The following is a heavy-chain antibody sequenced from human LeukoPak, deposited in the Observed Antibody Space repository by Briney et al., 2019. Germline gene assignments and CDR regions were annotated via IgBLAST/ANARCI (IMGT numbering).Heavy chain of an antibody. CDR2: IRNKANSYIT. D-gene: IGHD3-16*01. J-gene: IGHJ6*02. CDR1: GFTFSDHY. V-gene: IGHV3-72*01. Sequence: XXSLRLSCAASGFTFSDHYMDWVRQAPGKGLEGGGRIRNKANSYITEYAASVRGRFTISRDDSKNSVYLQMNSLKTEDTAVYCCARGGSWAPLDVWGQGTTVTVSS. CDR3: ARGGSWAPLDV.